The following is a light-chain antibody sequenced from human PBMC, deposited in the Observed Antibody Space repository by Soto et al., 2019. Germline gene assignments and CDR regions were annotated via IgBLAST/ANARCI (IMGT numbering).Light chain of an antibody. Sequence: EIVLTQSPGTLSLSPGERATLSCRASQSVSNNYLAWYQQKPGQAPRLLIYGASSRATGIPDRFSGSGSGTDFTLKIGRVEAEDVGAYYCMQSIQLPLTFGGGTKVDIK. V-gene: IGKV3-20*01. J-gene: IGKJ4*01. CDR3: MQSIQLPLT. CDR2: GAS. CDR1: QSVSNNY.